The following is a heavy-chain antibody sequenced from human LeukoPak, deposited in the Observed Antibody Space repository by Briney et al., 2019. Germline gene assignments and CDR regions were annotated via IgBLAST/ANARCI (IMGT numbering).Heavy chain of an antibody. CDR3: ARDGVRGDSYGYYRPYFDY. CDR1: GYTFTGYY. J-gene: IGHJ4*02. CDR2: INPNSGGT. Sequence: ASVKVSRKASGYTFTGYYMHWVRQAPGQGLEWMGWINPNSGGTNYAQKFQGRVTMTRDTSISTAYMELSRLGSDDTAVYYCARDGVRGDSYGYYRPYFDYWGQGTLVTVSS. V-gene: IGHV1-2*02. D-gene: IGHD5-18*01.